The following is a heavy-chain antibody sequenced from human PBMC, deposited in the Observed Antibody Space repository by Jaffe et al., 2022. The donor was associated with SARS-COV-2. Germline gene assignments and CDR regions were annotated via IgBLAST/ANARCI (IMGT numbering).Heavy chain of an antibody. D-gene: IGHD6-13*01. Sequence: QVQLQESGPGLVKPSETLSLTCTVSGYSISSGYHWGWIRQPPGKGLEWIGSIFHSGSAYYSASLRSRVTISVDTSKNQFSLKLSSVTAADTALYFCARPRKIAAISNTFDTWGQGTMVTVSS. V-gene: IGHV4-38-2*02. J-gene: IGHJ3*02. CDR2: IFHSGSA. CDR1: GYSISSGYH. CDR3: ARPRKIAAISNTFDT.